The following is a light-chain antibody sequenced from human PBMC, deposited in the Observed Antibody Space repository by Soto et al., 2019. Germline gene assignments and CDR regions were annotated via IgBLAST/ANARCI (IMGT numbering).Light chain of an antibody. CDR3: QQYGSLSWT. CDR2: GAS. CDR1: QSVSSN. Sequence: EIVMTQSPATLSVSPGERATLSCRASQSVSSNLAWYQQKPGQAPRLLIYGASTRATGIPARFSGSGSGTEFTLTISRLEPEDFAVYYCQQYGSLSWTFGQGTKVDIK. J-gene: IGKJ1*01. V-gene: IGKV3-15*01.